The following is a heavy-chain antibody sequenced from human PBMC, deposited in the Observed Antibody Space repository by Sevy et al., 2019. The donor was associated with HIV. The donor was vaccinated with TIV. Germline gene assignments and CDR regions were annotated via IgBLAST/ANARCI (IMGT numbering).Heavy chain of an antibody. V-gene: IGHV3-30*02. Sequence: GGSLRLSCAASGFTFRNYDMHWVRQAPGKGLEWISFIRYDGSHKSYVESVKGRFTISRDNSKNTLDLHMNSLRPEDTAVYFCAKDAPSRFDYWGQGALVTVSS. CDR1: GFTFRNYD. J-gene: IGHJ4*02. CDR2: IRYDGSHK. CDR3: AKDAPSRFDY.